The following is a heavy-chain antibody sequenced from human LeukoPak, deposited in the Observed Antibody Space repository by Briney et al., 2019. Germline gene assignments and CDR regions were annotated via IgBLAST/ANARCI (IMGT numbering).Heavy chain of an antibody. V-gene: IGHV4-59*01. Sequence: SETLSLTCAVSGGSICSYYWSWIRQPPGKGLEWIGYIYYSGSTTYNPSLKSRVTISVDTSKNQFSLKLSSVTAADTAVYYCARWNSGTYTIDYWGQGTLVTVSS. J-gene: IGHJ4*02. CDR2: IYYSGST. CDR1: GGSICSYY. CDR3: ARWNSGTYTIDY. D-gene: IGHD3-10*01.